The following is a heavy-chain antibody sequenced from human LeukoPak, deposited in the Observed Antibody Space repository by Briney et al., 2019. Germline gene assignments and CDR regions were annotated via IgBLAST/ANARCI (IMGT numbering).Heavy chain of an antibody. Sequence: SETLSLTCTVSGGSISSSSYYWGWIRQPPGKGLEWIGEINHSGSTNYNPSLKSRVTISVDTSKNQFSLKLSSVTAADTAVYYCARAGRGFYGDYVGWGPYYYYYGMDVWGQGTTVTVSS. CDR3: ARAGRGFYGDYVGWGPYYYYYGMDV. J-gene: IGHJ6*02. CDR2: INHSGST. D-gene: IGHD4-17*01. V-gene: IGHV4-39*07. CDR1: GGSISSSSYY.